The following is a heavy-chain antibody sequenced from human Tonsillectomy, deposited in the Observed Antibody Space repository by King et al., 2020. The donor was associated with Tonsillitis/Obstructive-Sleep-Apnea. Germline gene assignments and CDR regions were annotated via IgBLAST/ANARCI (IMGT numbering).Heavy chain of an antibody. Sequence: QLVQSGPEVKKPGTSVKVSCKASGFTFTSSAVQWVRQARGQRLEWIGWIVVGSGNTNYAQKFQEKVTITRDMSTSTAYMELSSLRSEYTAVYYCAADLGAEYCSSTSCYEGALGYWGQGTLVTVSS. J-gene: IGHJ4*02. V-gene: IGHV1-58*01. D-gene: IGHD2-2*01. CDR2: IVVGSGNT. CDR3: AADLGAEYCSSTSCYEGALGY. CDR1: GFTFTSSA.